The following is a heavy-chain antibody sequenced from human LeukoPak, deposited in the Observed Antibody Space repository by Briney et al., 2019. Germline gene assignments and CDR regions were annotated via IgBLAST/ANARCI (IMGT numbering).Heavy chain of an antibody. V-gene: IGHV4-39*01. J-gene: IGHJ6*03. Sequence: SETLSLTCSVSGGSMSSPSFYWAWIRKPPGKGLEWIGNIYYSGSTYYNPSLQSRVTISVDTSKNQFSLKLTSVTAADKAVYYCASMSRGVILGPNYYSYYMDVWGKGATVIVPS. CDR3: ASMSRGVILGPNYYSYYMDV. D-gene: IGHD3-10*01. CDR1: GGSMSSPSFY. CDR2: IYYSGST.